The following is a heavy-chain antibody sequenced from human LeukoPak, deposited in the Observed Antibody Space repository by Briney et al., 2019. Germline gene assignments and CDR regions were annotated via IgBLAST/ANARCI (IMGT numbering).Heavy chain of an antibody. J-gene: IGHJ4*02. V-gene: IGHV1-69*13. CDR3: ARQGYGGNPQGAADY. Sequence: SVKVSCKASGGTFSSYAISWVRQAPGQGLEWMGGIIPIFGTANYAQKFQGRVTITADESTSTAYMELSSLRSEDTAVYYCARQGYGGNPQGAADYWGQGTLVTVSS. D-gene: IGHD4-23*01. CDR2: IIPIFGTA. CDR1: GGTFSSYA.